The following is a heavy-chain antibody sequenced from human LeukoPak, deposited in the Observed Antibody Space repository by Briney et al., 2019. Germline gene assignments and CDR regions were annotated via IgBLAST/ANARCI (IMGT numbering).Heavy chain of an antibody. V-gene: IGHV5-51*01. CDR1: GYSFTSYW. Sequence: GDSLKISCKGSGYSFTSYWIGWVRQMPGKGLEWMGIIYPDDSDTRYSPSFQGQVTISADKSISTAYLQWRSLKVSDSAMYYCARLTAVVTFDYWGQGTLVTVSS. CDR3: ARLTAVVTFDY. J-gene: IGHJ4*02. CDR2: IYPDDSDT. D-gene: IGHD4-23*01.